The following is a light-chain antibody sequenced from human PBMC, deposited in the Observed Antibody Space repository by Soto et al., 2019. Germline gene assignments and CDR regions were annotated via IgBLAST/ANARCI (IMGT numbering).Light chain of an antibody. V-gene: IGKV4-1*01. J-gene: IGKJ5*01. CDR2: WAS. CDR3: QQYYSIPIT. CDR1: QSVLYSSNNKNY. Sequence: DIVMTQSPDSLAVSLGDRATINCKSSQSVLYSSNNKNYLAWYQQKPGQPPKLLIYWASTRESGVPDRFSGSGSGTDFTLTISSLQAEDVAVYYCQQYYSIPITFGQGTRLEIK.